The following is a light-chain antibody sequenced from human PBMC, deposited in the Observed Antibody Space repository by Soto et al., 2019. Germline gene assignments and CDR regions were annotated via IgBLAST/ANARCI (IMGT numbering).Light chain of an antibody. J-gene: IGKJ4*01. V-gene: IGKV3D-11*01. CDR1: QGVSSY. Sequence: EIVLTQSPGTLSLSPGERATLSCRASQGVSSYLAWYQQKPGQAPRLLIYDASNRATGIPARFSGSGPGTDFPLTISSLEPEEFAVYYCQQHSNWHPRAFGGGTKVEIK. CDR2: DAS. CDR3: QQHSNWHPRA.